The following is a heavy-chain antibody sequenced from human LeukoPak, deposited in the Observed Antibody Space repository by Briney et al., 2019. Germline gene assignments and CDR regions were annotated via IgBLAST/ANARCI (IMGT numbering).Heavy chain of an antibody. J-gene: IGHJ6*03. Sequence: GGSLRLSCAASGFTFSSYWMSWVRQAPGKGLEWVANIKQDGSEKYYVDSVKGRFTISRDNAKNSLYLQMNSLRAEDTAVYYCARVNAQQLVARNYCYYYYMDVWGKGTTVTVSS. CDR3: ARVNAQQLVARNYCYYYYMDV. V-gene: IGHV3-7*01. CDR2: IKQDGSEK. CDR1: GFTFSSYW. D-gene: IGHD6-13*01.